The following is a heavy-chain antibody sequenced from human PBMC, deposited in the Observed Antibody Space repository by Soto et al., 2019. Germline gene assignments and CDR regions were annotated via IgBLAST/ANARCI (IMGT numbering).Heavy chain of an antibody. CDR2: LHSSGFA. J-gene: IGHJ4*02. V-gene: IGHV4-59*01. Sequence: SETLSLTCTVSGASMSDYHGSWIRQSPGKGLEHIGYLHSSGFAEYNPSLKSRVTISMDTSKNQFSLTFSFVTAADTAIYYCARSGHTFVGAVWGQGILVTVSS. CDR1: GASMSDYH. D-gene: IGHD1-26*01. CDR3: ARSGHTFVGAV.